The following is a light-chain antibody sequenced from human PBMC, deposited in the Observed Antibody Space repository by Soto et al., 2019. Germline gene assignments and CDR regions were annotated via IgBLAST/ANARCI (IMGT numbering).Light chain of an antibody. J-gene: IGLJ2*01. CDR1: CSNIGAGYN. Sequence: QSVLTQPPSASADPGQRVTGSCTGGCSNIGAGYNIHSYQQLPGTAHKLLIYGHSNRPSGIPARFSGSKSGTSSSLAVTWLQSEDEAAYYCQIYDNSPSGYVCFCGGTKLTVL. CDR3: QIYDNSPSGYVC. V-gene: IGLV1-40*01. CDR2: GHS.